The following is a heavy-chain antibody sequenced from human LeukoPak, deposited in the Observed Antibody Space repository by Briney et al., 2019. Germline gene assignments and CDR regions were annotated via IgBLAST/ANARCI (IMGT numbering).Heavy chain of an antibody. CDR3: ARVSYGDDATPFDY. CDR2: INPNSGGA. V-gene: IGHV1-2*06. CDR1: GYSFTAYY. D-gene: IGHD4-17*01. J-gene: IGHJ4*02. Sequence: ASVKVSCKASGYSFTAYYMHRVRQAPGQGLEWMGRINPNSGGADYAQKFQGRVTMTRDTSISTAYMELSSLRSDDTAVYYRARVSYGDDATPFDYWGQGTLVTVSS.